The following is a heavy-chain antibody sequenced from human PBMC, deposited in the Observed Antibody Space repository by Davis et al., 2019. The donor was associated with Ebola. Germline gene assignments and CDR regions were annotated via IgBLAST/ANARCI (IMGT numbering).Heavy chain of an antibody. CDR2: IYYSGST. D-gene: IGHD6-19*01. J-gene: IGHJ4*02. V-gene: IGHV4-59*11. CDR3: ATLSGWIHY. Sequence: SETLSLTCTVSGGSISSHYWSWIRQPPGKGLEWIGYIYYSGSTNYNPSLKSRVTISVDTSKNQFSLKLSSVTAADTAVYYCATLSGWIHYWGQGTLVTVSS. CDR1: GGSISSHY.